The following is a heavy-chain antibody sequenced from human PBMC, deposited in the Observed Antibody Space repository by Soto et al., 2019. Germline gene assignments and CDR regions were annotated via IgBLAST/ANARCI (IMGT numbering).Heavy chain of an antibody. Sequence: SGPTLVNPTQTLTLTCTFSGFSLSTSGVGVGWIRQPPGKALEWLALIYWDDDKRYSPSLKSRLTITKDTSKNQVVLTMTNMDPVDTATYYCAHTQTLEYCSGGSCYSGGYYYYYMDVWGKGTTVTVSS. V-gene: IGHV2-5*02. J-gene: IGHJ6*03. D-gene: IGHD2-15*01. CDR2: IYWDDDK. CDR3: AHTQTLEYCSGGSCYSGGYYYYYMDV. CDR1: GFSLSTSGVG.